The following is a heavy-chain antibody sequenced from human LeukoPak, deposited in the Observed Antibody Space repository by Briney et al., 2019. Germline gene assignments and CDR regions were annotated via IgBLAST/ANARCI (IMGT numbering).Heavy chain of an antibody. J-gene: IGHJ4*02. CDR1: GGSFSGYY. CDR2: INHSGST. D-gene: IGHD1-26*01. V-gene: IGHV4-34*01. CDR3: ARVKNQVGTRNPRAYYFDY. Sequence: PSETLSLTCAVYGGSFSGYYWSWIRQPPGKGLEWIGEINHSGSTNYNPSLKSRVTISVDTSKNQFSLKLSSVTAADTAVYYCARVKNQVGTRNPRAYYFDYWGQGTLVTVS.